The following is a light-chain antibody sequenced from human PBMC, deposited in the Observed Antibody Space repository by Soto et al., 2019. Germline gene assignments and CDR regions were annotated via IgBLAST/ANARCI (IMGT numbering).Light chain of an antibody. CDR3: QQYGSSPVT. J-gene: IGKJ3*01. CDR2: GAS. Sequence: EIVLTQSPGTLALSPGERATLSCRASQSVNSNYLTWYQQKRGQAPRLLIHGASSRATGIPDRFSGSGYGTDFTLTISRLEPEDLAVYYCQQYGSSPVTFGPGTKVGIK. V-gene: IGKV3-20*01. CDR1: QSVNSNY.